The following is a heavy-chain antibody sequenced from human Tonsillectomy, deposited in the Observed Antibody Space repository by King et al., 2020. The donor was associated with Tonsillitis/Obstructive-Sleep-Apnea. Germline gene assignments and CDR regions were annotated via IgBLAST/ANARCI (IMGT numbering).Heavy chain of an antibody. D-gene: IGHD3-9*01. CDR1: GYSFTSYW. V-gene: IGHV5-10-1*01. J-gene: IGHJ6*03. CDR3: ARRYFDGHYYYYMDV. CDR2: IDPSDSYT. Sequence: QLVQSGAEVKKPGESLRISCKGSGYSFTSYWIDWVRQMPGKGLEWMGTIDPSDSYTNYSPSFQGHVTISADKYISTAYLQWSSLEASDTAMYYCARRYFDGHYYYYMDVWGKGTTVTVSS.